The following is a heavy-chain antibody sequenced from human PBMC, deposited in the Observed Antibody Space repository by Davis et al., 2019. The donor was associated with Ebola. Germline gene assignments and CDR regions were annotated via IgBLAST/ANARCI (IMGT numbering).Heavy chain of an antibody. J-gene: IGHJ3*02. CDR3: ARAGHIVVVTAIKNDDAFDI. D-gene: IGHD2-21*02. CDR2: INPSGGST. CDR1: GYTFTGHY. V-gene: IGHV1-46*01. Sequence: AASVKVSCKASGYTFTGHYMHWVRQAPGQGLEWMGIINPSGGSTSYAQKFQGRVTMTRDTSTSTVYMELSSLRSEDTAVYYCARAGHIVVVTAIKNDDAFDIWGQGTMVTVSS.